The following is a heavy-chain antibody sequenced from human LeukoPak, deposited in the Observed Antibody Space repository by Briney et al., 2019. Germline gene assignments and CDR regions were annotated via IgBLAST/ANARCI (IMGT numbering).Heavy chain of an antibody. Sequence: GGSLRLSCAASGFTFSSYWMSWVRQAPGKGLEWVANIKQDGSEKYYVDSVKGRFTISRDNAKNSLYLQMNSLRAEDTAVYYCAKGYALPATAIPPDYWGQGTLVTVSS. CDR1: GFTFSSYW. CDR2: IKQDGSEK. CDR3: AKGYALPATAIPPDY. V-gene: IGHV3-7*03. D-gene: IGHD2-2*02. J-gene: IGHJ4*02.